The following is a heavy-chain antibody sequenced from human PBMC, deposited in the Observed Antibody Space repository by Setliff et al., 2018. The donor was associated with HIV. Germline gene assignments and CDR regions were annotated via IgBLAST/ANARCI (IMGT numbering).Heavy chain of an antibody. CDR3: ARFCSGGSCPDY. Sequence: PSETLSLTCSVSGGSITSHYWTWIRQPPGKVLEWIGVISYSGSPHYNPSLKSRVTIGMDTSKNQVSLTLSSVTAVDTAVYYCARFCSGGSCPDYWGQGTLVTVSS. CDR2: ISYSGSP. CDR1: GGSITSHY. V-gene: IGHV4-59*11. J-gene: IGHJ4*02. D-gene: IGHD2-15*01.